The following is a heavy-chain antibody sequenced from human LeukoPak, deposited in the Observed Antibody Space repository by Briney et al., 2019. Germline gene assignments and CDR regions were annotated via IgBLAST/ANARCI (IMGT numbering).Heavy chain of an antibody. CDR2: INANSIST. D-gene: IGHD6-19*01. CDR1: GFAFSVYA. CDR3: AKPISGGLAVTADWFRP. Sequence: PGGSLRLSCAASGFAFSVYAMSWLRQPPGKGLEWVSTINANSISTSYAASVRGRFTISRDNAKDTLYLQLNTLRADDTATYYCAKPISGGLAVTADWFRPWGQGTLVVASS. V-gene: IGHV3-23*01. J-gene: IGHJ5*02.